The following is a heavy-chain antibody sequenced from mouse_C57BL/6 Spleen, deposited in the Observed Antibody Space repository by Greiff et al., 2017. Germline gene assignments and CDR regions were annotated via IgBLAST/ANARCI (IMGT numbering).Heavy chain of an antibody. D-gene: IGHD1-1*01. Sequence: EVMLVESEGGLVQPGRSMKLSCTASGSTFSDYYMAWVRQVPEKGLEWVANINYDGSSTYYLDSLKSRFIISRDNAKNILYLQMSSLKSEDTATYYCAREGDYYYGSSYVGYFDVWGTGTTVTVSS. CDR2: INYDGSST. CDR3: AREGDYYYGSSYVGYFDV. CDR1: GSTFSDYY. V-gene: IGHV5-16*01. J-gene: IGHJ1*03.